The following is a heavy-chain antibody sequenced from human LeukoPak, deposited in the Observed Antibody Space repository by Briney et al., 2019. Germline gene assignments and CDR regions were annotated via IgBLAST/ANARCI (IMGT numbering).Heavy chain of an antibody. CDR3: ARRSVSLGAFDI. D-gene: IGHD1-26*01. J-gene: IGHJ3*02. CDR2: IYYSGNT. Sequence: PSETLSLTCTVSGGSISSSSHYWGWIRQAPGKGQEWIGSIYYSGNTYYGLSLKSRVSITVDTSKNQFSLKVRSVTATDTAVYYCARRSVSLGAFDIWGQGTMVTVSS. CDR1: GGSISSSSHY. V-gene: IGHV4-39*01.